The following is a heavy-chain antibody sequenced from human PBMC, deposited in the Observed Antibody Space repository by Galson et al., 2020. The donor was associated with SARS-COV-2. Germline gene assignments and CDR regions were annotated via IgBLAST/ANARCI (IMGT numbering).Heavy chain of an antibody. CDR3: ARGPTYYYMDV. Sequence: GESLKISCAASGFTFSSYAMHWVRQAPGKGLEWVAVISYDGSNKYYADSVKGRFTISRDNSKNTLYLQMNRLRAEDTAVYYCARGPTYYYMDVWGKGTTVTVSS. CDR1: GFTFSSYA. V-gene: IGHV3-30*01. J-gene: IGHJ6*03. CDR2: ISYDGSNK.